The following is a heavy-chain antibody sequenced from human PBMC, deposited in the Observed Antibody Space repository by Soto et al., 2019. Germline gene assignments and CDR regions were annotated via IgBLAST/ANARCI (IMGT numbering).Heavy chain of an antibody. J-gene: IGHJ6*02. D-gene: IGHD2-2*01. CDR3: ARTPHVPYYYYYGMDV. CDR1: GYSFTSYW. Sequence: PGESLKISCKGSGYSFTSYWIGWVRQMPGKGLEWMGIIYPGDSDTRYSPSFQGQVTISADKSISTAYLQWSSLKASDTAMYYCARTPHVPYYYYYGMDVWGQGTTVTVSS. V-gene: IGHV5-51*01. CDR2: IYPGDSDT.